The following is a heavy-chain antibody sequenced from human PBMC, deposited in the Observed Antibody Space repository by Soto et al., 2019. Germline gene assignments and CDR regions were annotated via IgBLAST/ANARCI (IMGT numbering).Heavy chain of an antibody. J-gene: IGHJ4*02. CDR2: INHSGST. CDR3: ARGGGGYDV. V-gene: IGHV4-34*01. CDR1: GGSFSGYY. D-gene: IGHD5-12*01. Sequence: SETLSLTCAVYGGSFSGYYWSWIRQPPGKGLEWIGEINHSGSTNYNPSLKSRVTISVDTSKNQFSLKLSSVTAADTAVYYCARGGGGYDVWGQGTLVTVSS.